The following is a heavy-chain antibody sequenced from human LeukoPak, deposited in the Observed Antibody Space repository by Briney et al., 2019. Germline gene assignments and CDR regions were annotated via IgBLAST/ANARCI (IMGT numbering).Heavy chain of an antibody. J-gene: IGHJ3*02. Sequence: PGGSLRLSCAASRFTFSSYSMNWVRQAPGKGLEWVSSISSSSSYIYYADSVKGRFTISRDNAKNSLYLQMNSLRAEDTAVYYCATFAASDAFDIWGQGTMVTVSS. CDR2: ISSSSSYI. V-gene: IGHV3-21*01. CDR3: ATFAASDAFDI. CDR1: RFTFSSYS. D-gene: IGHD3-16*01.